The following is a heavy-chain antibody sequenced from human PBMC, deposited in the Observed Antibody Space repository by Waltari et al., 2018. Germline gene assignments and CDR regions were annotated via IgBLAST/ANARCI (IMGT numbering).Heavy chain of an antibody. CDR2: ISWNSGSI. D-gene: IGHD3-22*01. CDR3: AKVGDSSGAFDY. CDR1: GFTFDDYA. Sequence: EVQLVESGGGLVQPGRSLRLSCAASGFTFDDYAMHWVRQAPGKGLEWVSGISWNSGSIGYADSVKGRFTISRDHAKNSLYLQMNSLRAEDTALYYCAKVGDSSGAFDYWGQGTLVTVSS. V-gene: IGHV3-9*01. J-gene: IGHJ4*02.